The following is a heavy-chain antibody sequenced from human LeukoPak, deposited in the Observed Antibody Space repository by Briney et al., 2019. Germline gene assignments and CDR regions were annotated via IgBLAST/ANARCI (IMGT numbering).Heavy chain of an antibody. CDR1: GGSITPYY. J-gene: IGHJ6*03. V-gene: IGHV4-4*07. Sequence: SETLSLTCTVSGGSITPYYWTWIRQSAGKGLEWIGRIHSGGTTNHNPSLTTRITMSVDTSKNQVSLRLSSVTAADTAVYYCARDSPGGYTYGHYYYYMDVWGKGTTVTVSS. CDR2: IHSGGTT. CDR3: ARDSPGGYTYGHYYYYMDV. D-gene: IGHD5-18*01.